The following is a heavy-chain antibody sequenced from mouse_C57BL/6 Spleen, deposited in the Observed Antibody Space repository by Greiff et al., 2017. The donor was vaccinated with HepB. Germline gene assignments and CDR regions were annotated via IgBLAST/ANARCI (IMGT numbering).Heavy chain of an antibody. CDR1: GFTFSDYG. V-gene: IGHV5-17*01. CDR3: ARPSNYLRFDY. CDR2: ISSGSSTI. Sequence: EVKLEESGGGLVKPGGSLKLSCAASGFTFSDYGMHWVRQAPEKGLEWVAYISSGSSTIYYADTVKGRFTISRDNAKNTLFLQMTSLRSEDTAMYYCARPSNYLRFDYWGQGTTLTVSS. J-gene: IGHJ2*01. D-gene: IGHD2-5*01.